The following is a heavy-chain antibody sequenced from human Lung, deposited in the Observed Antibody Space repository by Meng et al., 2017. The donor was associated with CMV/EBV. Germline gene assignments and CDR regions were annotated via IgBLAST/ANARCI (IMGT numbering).Heavy chain of an antibody. Sequence: ASXXVSCKASGYTFTGYYIHWVRQAPGQGLEWMGWINPNSGGTNYAQKFQGRVTMTRDTSISTAYMELSRLRSDDTAVYYCARVRWEDDYWGQGTLVTVSS. V-gene: IGHV1-2*02. J-gene: IGHJ4*02. D-gene: IGHD1-26*01. CDR2: INPNSGGT. CDR3: ARVRWEDDY. CDR1: GYTFTGYY.